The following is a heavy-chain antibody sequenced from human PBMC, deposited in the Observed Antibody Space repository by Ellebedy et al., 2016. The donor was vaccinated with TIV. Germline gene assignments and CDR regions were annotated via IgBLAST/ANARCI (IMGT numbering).Heavy chain of an antibody. D-gene: IGHD6-25*01. Sequence: ASVKVSCKASGYTFTKYYFHWIRQAPGQGPEWMGVLDARVGSTTYRQSLQGRLTLTRDTSTRTVYMELSSLRSDDTAVYYCATSLTPATYNYYGLDVWGQGTTVTVSS. CDR3: ATSLTPATYNYYGLDV. CDR2: LDARVGST. CDR1: GYTFTKYY. V-gene: IGHV1-46*01. J-gene: IGHJ6*02.